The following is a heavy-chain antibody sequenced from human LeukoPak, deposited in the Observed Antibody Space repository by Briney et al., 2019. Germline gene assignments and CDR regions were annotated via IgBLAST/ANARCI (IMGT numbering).Heavy chain of an antibody. CDR2: IYYSGGNT. CDR3: AKDQGQAVVPRRFDY. CDR1: GFTFSTYA. D-gene: IGHD2-15*01. Sequence: GGSPRLSCAASGFTFSTYAMSWVHQAPGKGLEWVSTIYYSGGNTYSADSVKGRFTISRDNAKNTLYLQMNSLRAEDTAVYYCAKDQGQAVVPRRFDYWGQGTLVTVSS. J-gene: IGHJ4*02. V-gene: IGHV3-23*01.